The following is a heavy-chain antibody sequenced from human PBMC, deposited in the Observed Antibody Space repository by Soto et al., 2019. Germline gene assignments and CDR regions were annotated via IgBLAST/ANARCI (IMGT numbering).Heavy chain of an antibody. D-gene: IGHD4-17*01. CDR2: ISYHGSDK. CDR3: AKDHLTTTVTTVGY. CDR1: GFTLSNYG. J-gene: IGHJ4*02. Sequence: QVQLVESGGGVVQPGRSLRLSCAASGFTLSNYGMHWVRQAPGKGLEWVAVISYHGSDKYYADSVKGRFTISRDNSNNTLYLPMDSLRAEATAGYYFAKDHLTTTVTTVGYWGQGTLVTVSS. V-gene: IGHV3-30*18.